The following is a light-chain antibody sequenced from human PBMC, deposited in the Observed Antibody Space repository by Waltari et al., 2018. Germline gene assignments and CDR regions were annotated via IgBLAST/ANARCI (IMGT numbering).Light chain of an antibody. Sequence: QSAPTQPASVSGSPGQSITISCTGTSSDIGVYNHVSWYQQHPGKAPKLMIYDVTNRPSGVSDRFSGSKSDYTASLTISGLQAEDEADYYCSSYTTSISYVFGTGTRVTVL. V-gene: IGLV2-14*03. J-gene: IGLJ1*01. CDR3: SSYTTSISYV. CDR1: SSDIGVYNH. CDR2: DVT.